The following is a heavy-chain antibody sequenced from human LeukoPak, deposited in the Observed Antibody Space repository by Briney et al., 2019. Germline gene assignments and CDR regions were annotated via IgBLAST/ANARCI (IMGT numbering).Heavy chain of an antibody. CDR1: GFTFSSHG. V-gene: IGHV3-23*01. Sequence: GGSLRLSCVASGFTFSSHGMNWVRQAPGKGLEWVSGITSGTRTYYADSVKGRFAISRDNSKNSLYLQMNSLRAEDTTVYYCARDYGGSSPFDYWGQGTLVTVSS. D-gene: IGHD4-23*01. J-gene: IGHJ4*02. CDR3: ARDYGGSSPFDY. CDR2: ITSGTRT.